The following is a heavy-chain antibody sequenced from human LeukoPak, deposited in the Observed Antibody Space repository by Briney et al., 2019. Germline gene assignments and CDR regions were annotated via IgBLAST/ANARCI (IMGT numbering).Heavy chain of an antibody. J-gene: IGHJ3*02. V-gene: IGHV3-9*01. CDR1: GFTFDDYA. Sequence: GGSLRLSCAASGFTFDDYAMHWVRQAPGKGLEWVSGISWNSGSIGYADSVKGRFTISRDNAKNSLYLQMNSLRAEDTALYYCAKATVVTPGAFDIWGQGTMVTVSS. CDR3: AKATVVTPGAFDI. D-gene: IGHD4-23*01. CDR2: ISWNSGSI.